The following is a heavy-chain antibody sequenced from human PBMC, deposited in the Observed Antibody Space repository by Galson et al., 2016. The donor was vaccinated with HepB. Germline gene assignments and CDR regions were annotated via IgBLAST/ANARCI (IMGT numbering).Heavy chain of an antibody. J-gene: IGHJ4*02. CDR3: ARDGEGPTYY. V-gene: IGHV3-11*01. CDR1: GFSFSDYY. Sequence: SLRLSCAASGFSFSDYYMSWMRQAPGKGLEWVSYISSSGRTISYADSVKGRFTISRDNAKKSLYLQMNSLRAEDTAVYYCARDGEGPTYYWGQGILVTVSS. CDR2: ISSSGRTI. D-gene: IGHD7-27*01.